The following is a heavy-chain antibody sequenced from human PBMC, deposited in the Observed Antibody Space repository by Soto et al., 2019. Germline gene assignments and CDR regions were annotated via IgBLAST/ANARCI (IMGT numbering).Heavy chain of an antibody. D-gene: IGHD6-13*01. J-gene: IGHJ4*02. Sequence: PGGSLRLSCAASGFTFSSYAMHWVRQAPGKGLEWVAVISYDGSNKYYADSVKGRFTISRDNSKNTLYLQMNSLRAEDTAVYYCARSLYSSSWSRGLDYWGQGTLVTVSS. V-gene: IGHV3-30-3*01. CDR1: GFTFSSYA. CDR2: ISYDGSNK. CDR3: ARSLYSSSWSRGLDY.